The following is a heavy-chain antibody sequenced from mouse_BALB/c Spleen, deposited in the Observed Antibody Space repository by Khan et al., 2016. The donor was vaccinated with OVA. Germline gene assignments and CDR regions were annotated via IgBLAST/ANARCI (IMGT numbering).Heavy chain of an antibody. CDR2: INPSNGYT. Sequence: QVQLQQSGAELARPGASVKMSCKASGYTFTSYTMHWVKQRPGQGLEWIGYINPSNGYTNYNQKFRDKATLTADKSSSTAYMQLSSLTSEDSAVYYCVRAGPYHANYGAWFAYGGQGTLVTVSA. D-gene: IGHD2-10*01. CDR3: VRAGPYHANYGAWFAY. V-gene: IGHV1-4*01. CDR1: GYTFTSYT. J-gene: IGHJ3*01.